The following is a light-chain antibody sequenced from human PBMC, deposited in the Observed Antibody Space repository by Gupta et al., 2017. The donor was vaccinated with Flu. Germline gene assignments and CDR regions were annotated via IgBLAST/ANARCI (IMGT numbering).Light chain of an antibody. CDR2: GAS. CDR3: QQYGTSPLFA. Sequence: RATLTCRASQSHSSTYLAWYQQKTGQTPRILIHGASNRATGIADRFSGSASGTDFTLTISRMEPEDFAVYYCQQYGTSPLFAFGPGTKVNIK. CDR1: QSHSSTY. V-gene: IGKV3-20*01. J-gene: IGKJ3*01.